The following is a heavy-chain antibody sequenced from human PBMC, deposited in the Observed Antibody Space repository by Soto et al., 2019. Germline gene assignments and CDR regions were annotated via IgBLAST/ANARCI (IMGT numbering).Heavy chain of an antibody. CDR2: ISYDGSNK. D-gene: IGHD6-6*01. CDR3: AKDSPSMAATGPAFDI. Sequence: PGGSLRLSCAASGFTFSSYGMHWVRQAPGKGLEWVAVISYDGSNKYYADSVKGRFTISRDNSKNTLYLQMNSLRAEDTVVYYCAKDSPSMAATGPAFDIWGQGTMVTVSS. V-gene: IGHV3-30*18. CDR1: GFTFSSYG. J-gene: IGHJ3*02.